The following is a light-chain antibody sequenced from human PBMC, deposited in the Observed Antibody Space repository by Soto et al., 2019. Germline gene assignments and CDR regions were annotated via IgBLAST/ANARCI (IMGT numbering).Light chain of an antibody. CDR2: EGS. J-gene: IGLJ2*01. V-gene: IGLV2-23*01. CDR1: SSDVGSYNL. CDR3: CSYAGSSTLL. Sequence: QSVLTQPASVSGSPGQSITISCTGASSDVGSYNLVSWYQQHPGKAPKLMIYEGSKRPSGVSNRFSGSKSGNTASLTISGLQAEDEAVYYCCSYAGSSTLLFGGGTKLTVL.